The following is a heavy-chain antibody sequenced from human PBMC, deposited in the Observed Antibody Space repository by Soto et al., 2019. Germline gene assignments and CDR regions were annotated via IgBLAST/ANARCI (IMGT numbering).Heavy chain of an antibody. CDR1: GFTFSDYY. Sequence: QVQLVESGGGWVEPGGSLRLSCAASGFTFSDYYMNLIRQAPGKGLEWTSFISASGSTIYYADSVKGRFTISRDNAKNSLYLQGNSLRVADTAVHYCARDLCRSSSCYERWFDPWGQGTLVTVSS. J-gene: IGHJ5*02. V-gene: IGHV3-11*01. CDR2: ISASGSTI. D-gene: IGHD3-22*01. CDR3: ARDLCRSSSCYERWFDP.